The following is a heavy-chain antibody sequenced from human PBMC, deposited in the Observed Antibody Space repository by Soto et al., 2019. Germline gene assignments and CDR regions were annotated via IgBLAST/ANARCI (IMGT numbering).Heavy chain of an antibody. CDR1: GDSIRSYY. CDR2: IYHSGST. Sequence: PSETLSLTCNVSGDSIRSYYWSWIRQSPGKGLEWIGSIYHSGSTNYNPSLKSRVTISVDTSKKEFTLNLNSVTAADTAVYYCAKTAGYDYVWGSSGLDPWGQGALVTVPQ. D-gene: IGHD3-16*01. J-gene: IGHJ5*02. V-gene: IGHV4-59*08. CDR3: AKTAGYDYVWGSSGLDP.